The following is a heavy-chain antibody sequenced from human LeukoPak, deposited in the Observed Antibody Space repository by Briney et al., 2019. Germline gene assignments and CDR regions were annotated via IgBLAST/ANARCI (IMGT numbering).Heavy chain of an antibody. CDR3: ARDSSSSGEFDY. Sequence: PGGSLRLSCAASGFTFSSYGMHWVRQAPGEGLEWVAVIWYDGSNKYYADSVKGRFTISRDNSKNTLYLQMNSLKAEDTAVYYCARDSSSSGEFDYWGQGTLVTVSS. D-gene: IGHD6-6*01. CDR2: IWYDGSNK. J-gene: IGHJ4*02. V-gene: IGHV3-33*01. CDR1: GFTFSSYG.